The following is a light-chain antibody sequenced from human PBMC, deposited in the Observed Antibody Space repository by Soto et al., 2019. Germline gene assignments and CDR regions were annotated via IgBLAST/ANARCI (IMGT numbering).Light chain of an antibody. Sequence: DIVMTQSPDSLAVSLGERATINCKSSQSVLYSSNNKNYLAWYQQKPGQTPKVLIYWASTRESGVPDRFSGSGSGTDFTLTISSLQAEDVAVYYCQQYYSTPPTFGQGTKVEIK. CDR1: QSVLYSSNNKNY. CDR3: QQYYSTPPT. V-gene: IGKV4-1*01. CDR2: WAS. J-gene: IGKJ1*01.